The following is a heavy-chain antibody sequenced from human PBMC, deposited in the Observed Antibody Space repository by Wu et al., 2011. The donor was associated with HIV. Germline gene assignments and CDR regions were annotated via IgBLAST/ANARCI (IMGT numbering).Heavy chain of an antibody. Sequence: QVQLVQSGAEVKKPGASVKVSCKASGYTFTNYKINWVRQAPGQGLEWMGGFMPTLGTTNYAQKFQGRVTITTDESTNTAYMELTSLRSEDTAVYYCARAPVTGFYSYGMDVWGQGTTVTVSS. CDR2: FMPTLGTT. CDR3: ARAPVTGFYSYGMDV. V-gene: IGHV1-69*16. CDR1: GYTFTNYK. J-gene: IGHJ6*02. D-gene: IGHD6-19*01.